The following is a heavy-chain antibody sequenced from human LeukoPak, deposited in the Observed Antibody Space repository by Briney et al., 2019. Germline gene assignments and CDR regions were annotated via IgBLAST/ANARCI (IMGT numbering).Heavy chain of an antibody. Sequence: SETLSLTCTVSGGAINSYYWSWIRQPPGKGLEWIGYIYFSGSPNYNPSHKSRVTISVDPSKSQFSLKLRSVTAADTAVYFCARGQRIERTFDMWGQGTMVIVSS. V-gene: IGHV4-59*01. J-gene: IGHJ3*02. CDR3: ARGQRIERTFDM. CDR1: GGAINSYY. CDR2: IYFSGSP. D-gene: IGHD6-25*01.